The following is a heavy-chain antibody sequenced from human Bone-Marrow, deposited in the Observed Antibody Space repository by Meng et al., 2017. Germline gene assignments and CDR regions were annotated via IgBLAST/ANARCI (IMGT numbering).Heavy chain of an antibody. CDR2: INAGNGNT. J-gene: IGHJ5*02. CDR3: ARDNLKDWFDP. Sequence: VQQVQSGAEVKKPGASVRVSCKASGYTFTSYAMHWVRQAPGQRLEWMGWINAGNGNTKYTQKFQGRVTITADESTSTAYMELSSLRSEDTAVYYCARDNLKDWFDPWGQGTLVTVSS. V-gene: IGHV1-3*01. CDR1: GYTFTSYA.